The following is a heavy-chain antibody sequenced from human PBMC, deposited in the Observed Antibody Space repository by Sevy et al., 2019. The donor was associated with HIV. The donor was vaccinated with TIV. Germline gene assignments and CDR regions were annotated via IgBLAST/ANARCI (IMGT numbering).Heavy chain of an antibody. V-gene: IGHV4-34*01. J-gene: IGHJ4*02. CDR2: SNHVGST. D-gene: IGHD3-22*01. Sequence: SETLSLTCSVYGASFSDYYWSWIRQSPGKGLEWIGDSNHVGSTNYNPSLKSRVTISVDTSTNQVSLKLSSVTAADMAVYYCARGYYYDTSGLPFDHWGQGTLVTVSS. CDR1: GASFSDYY. CDR3: ARGYYYDTSGLPFDH.